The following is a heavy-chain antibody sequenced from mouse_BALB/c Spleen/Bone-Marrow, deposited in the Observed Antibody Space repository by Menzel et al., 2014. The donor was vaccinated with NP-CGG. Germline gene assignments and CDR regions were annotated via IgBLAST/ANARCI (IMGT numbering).Heavy chain of an antibody. CDR1: GYTFTEYI. V-gene: IGHV1-62-2*01. CDR3: ARHEDLDIRRRLGAMDY. J-gene: IGHJ4*01. Sequence: VQLQQSGAELVKPGASVKLSCKASGYTFTEYIIHWIKQRSGQGLEWIGWFFPGSGSIKYNERFKDKATLTADKSSSTVYMELSRLTSEDSAVYFCARHEDLDIRRRLGAMDYWGQGTSVTASS. CDR2: FFPGSGSI. D-gene: IGHD2-12*01.